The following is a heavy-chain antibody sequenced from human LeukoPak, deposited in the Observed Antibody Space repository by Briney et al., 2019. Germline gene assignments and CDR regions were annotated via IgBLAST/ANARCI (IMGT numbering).Heavy chain of an antibody. D-gene: IGHD5-24*01. CDR3: AREGEMATDRGWFDP. CDR1: GYTFTSYY. V-gene: IGHV1-46*01. J-gene: IGHJ5*02. CDR2: INPSGGST. Sequence: EASVKVSCKASGYTFTSYYMHWVRQAPGQGLEWMGIINPSGGSTSYAQKFQGRVTMTRDTSTSTVYMELSSLRSEDTAVYCCAREGEMATDRGWFDPWGQGTLVTVSS.